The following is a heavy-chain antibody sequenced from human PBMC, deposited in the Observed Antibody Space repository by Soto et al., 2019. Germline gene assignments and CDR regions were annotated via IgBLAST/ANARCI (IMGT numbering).Heavy chain of an antibody. CDR2: TYYRSKWYN. J-gene: IGHJ6*01. V-gene: IGHV6-1*01. CDR3: ARDEVERGTAMVKIYCSGMEV. CDR1: GGRVCRSRSS. Sequence: GGRVCRSRSSWNWIRKSPSRCLEWLGSTYYRSKWYNDYAVSVKSRITINPDTSKNQFSLQLNSVTPEDTAVYYCARDEVERGTAMVKIYCSGMEVRGKGTTVTGSS. D-gene: IGHD5-18*01.